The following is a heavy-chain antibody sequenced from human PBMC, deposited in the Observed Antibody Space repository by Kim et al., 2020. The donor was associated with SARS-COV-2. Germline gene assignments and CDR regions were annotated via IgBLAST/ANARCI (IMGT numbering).Heavy chain of an antibody. CDR3: ARRGSSWYPNWFDP. CDR1: GGSVSSGSYY. V-gene: IGHV4-61*01. CDR2: IYYSGST. D-gene: IGHD6-13*01. J-gene: IGHJ5*02. Sequence: SETLSLTCTVSGGSVSSGSYYWSWIRQPPGKGLEWIGYIYYSGSTNYNPSLKSRVTISVDTSKNQFSLKLSSVTAADTAVYYCARRGSSWYPNWFDPWGQGTLVTVSS.